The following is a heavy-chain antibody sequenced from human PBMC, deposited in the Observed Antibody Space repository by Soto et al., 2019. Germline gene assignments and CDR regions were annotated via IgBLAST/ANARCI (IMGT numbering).Heavy chain of an antibody. D-gene: IGHD3-16*01. CDR1: GGSFSGYY. CDR3: AREMGACSDSSCYPGPYDS. J-gene: IGHJ5*02. Sequence: SETLSLTCAVYGGSFSGYYWSWIRQPPGKGLEWIGEINHSGSTNYNPSLKSRVTISVDTSKNQFSLKLSSVTAADTAVYYCAREMGACSDSSCYPGPYDSWGQGTLVTVSS. V-gene: IGHV4-34*01. CDR2: INHSGST.